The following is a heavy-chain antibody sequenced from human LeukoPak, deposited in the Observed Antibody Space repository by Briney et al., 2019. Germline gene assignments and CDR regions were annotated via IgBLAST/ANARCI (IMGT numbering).Heavy chain of an antibody. CDR2: ITWNSDNI. CDR3: AKRSGGPSPFDY. V-gene: IGHV3-9*01. J-gene: IGHJ4*02. Sequence: GRSLRLSCAASGFTFDDYAMHWVRQAPGKGLEWVSGITWNSDNIEYADSVKGRFTISRDNSKNMLFLQMNSLRAEDTAVYYCAKRSGGPSPFDYWGQGTLVTVSS. CDR1: GFTFDDYA. D-gene: IGHD3-3*01.